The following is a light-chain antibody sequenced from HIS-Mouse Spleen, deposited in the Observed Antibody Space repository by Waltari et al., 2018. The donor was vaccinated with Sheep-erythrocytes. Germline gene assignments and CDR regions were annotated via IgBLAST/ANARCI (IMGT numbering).Light chain of an antibody. Sequence: DVVMTQSPLSLPVTLGQPASISCRSSQSLVHSDGNTYLNWFQQRPGQSPRRLIYEVSNRDSGVPDRFSGRGSGTDFTLKISRVEAEDVGVYYCMQGTHWPRTFGQGTKVEIK. V-gene: IGKV2-30*02. CDR2: EVS. CDR3: MQGTHWPRT. J-gene: IGKJ1*01. CDR1: QSLVHSDGNTY.